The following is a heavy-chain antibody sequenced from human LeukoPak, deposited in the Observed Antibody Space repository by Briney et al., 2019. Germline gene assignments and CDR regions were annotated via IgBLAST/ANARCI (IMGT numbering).Heavy chain of an antibody. CDR1: GYSFTSYW. Sequence: GESLKISCKGSGYSFTSYWISWVRQMPGKGLEWMGRIDPSDSYTNYSTSFQGHVTISAAKSISTAYLQWSSLKASDTAMFYCARLANFGDSYAYPGYYSCIDVGGKGT. D-gene: IGHD5-18*01. J-gene: IGHJ6*04. CDR3: ARLANFGDSYAYPGYYSCIDV. CDR2: IDPSDSYT. V-gene: IGHV5-10-1*01.